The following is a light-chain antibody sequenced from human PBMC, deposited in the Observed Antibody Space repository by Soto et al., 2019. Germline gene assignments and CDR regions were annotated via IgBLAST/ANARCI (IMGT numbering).Light chain of an antibody. CDR3: QQYDIWPQR. J-gene: IGKJ1*01. CDR2: DSF. V-gene: IGKV3-15*01. Sequence: MKFPTAVSVSRGNSNNQSCMASQSLRSNIAWDQQKPGQAPRLLIYDSFTRATGIPARFSGSGSGTEFTLTISSLHSEDLAVYHCQQYDIWPQRFGQRTKVDIK. CDR1: QSLRSN.